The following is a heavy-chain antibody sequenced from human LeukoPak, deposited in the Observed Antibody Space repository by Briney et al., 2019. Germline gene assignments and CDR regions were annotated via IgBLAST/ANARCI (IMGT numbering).Heavy chain of an antibody. D-gene: IGHD3-3*01. CDR2: IYSGGST. CDR3: ARGALQFNYDFWSGYFQPFDY. J-gene: IGHJ4*02. CDR1: RFTVTTNY. V-gene: IGHV3-66*01. Sequence: GGSLRLSCAASRFTVTTNYMIWVRQAPGKGLEWVSIIYSGGSTYYADSVKGRLTISRDNSKNTLYLHMNSLRAEDTAVYYCARGALQFNYDFWSGYFQPFDYWGQGTLVTVSS.